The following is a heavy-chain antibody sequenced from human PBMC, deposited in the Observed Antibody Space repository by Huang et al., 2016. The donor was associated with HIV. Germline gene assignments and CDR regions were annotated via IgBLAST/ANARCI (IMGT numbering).Heavy chain of an antibody. D-gene: IGHD3-22*01. Sequence: VELLEAGGGVVQPGGSLKLSCGTSGFILSNYGMNWVRQAPGEGLELVTFITYGGKKKYDGDCGKVRFTVGRDNSNNPVLLQMRSLRPDDTAIYYCVRGDYYDSRGYHPGYFDYWGRGALVTVSS. CDR2: ITYGGKKK. J-gene: IGHJ4*02. V-gene: IGHV3-30*06. CDR1: GFILSNYG. CDR3: VRGDYYDSRGYHPGYFDY.